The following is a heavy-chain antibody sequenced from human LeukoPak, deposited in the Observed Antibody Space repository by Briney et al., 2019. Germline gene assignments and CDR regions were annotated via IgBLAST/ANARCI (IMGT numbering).Heavy chain of an antibody. V-gene: IGHV4-59*08. CDR3: ARLNLGYCSSTSCYANYYYGMDV. CDR2: IYYSGST. CDR1: GGSISSYY. D-gene: IGHD2-2*01. J-gene: IGHJ6*02. Sequence: SETLSLTCTVSGGSISSYYWSWIRQPPGKGLEWIGPIYYSGSTNYNPSLKSRVTISVDTYKNQFSLKLSSVTAADTAVYYCARLNLGYCSSTSCYANYYYGMDVWGQGTTVTVSS.